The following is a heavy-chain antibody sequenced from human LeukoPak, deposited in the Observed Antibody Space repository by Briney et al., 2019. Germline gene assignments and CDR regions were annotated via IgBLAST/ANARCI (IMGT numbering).Heavy chain of an antibody. CDR1: GGSFSGYY. V-gene: IGHV4-34*01. CDR2: INHSGST. J-gene: IGHJ6*03. CDR3: ASGRKKARPIYYYYMDV. Sequence: SETLSLTCAVYGGSFSGYYWSWIRQPPGKGLEWIGEINHSGSTNYNPSLKSRVTISVDTSKNQFSLKLSSVTAADTAVYYCASGRKKARPIYYYYMDVWGKGTTVTVSS. D-gene: IGHD6-6*01.